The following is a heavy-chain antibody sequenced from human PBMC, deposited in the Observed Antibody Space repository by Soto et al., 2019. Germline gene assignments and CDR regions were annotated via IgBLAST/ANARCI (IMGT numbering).Heavy chain of an antibody. D-gene: IGHD5-18*01. J-gene: IGHJ4*02. Sequence: ASVKVSCKASGYTFTGYYMHWVRQAPGQGLEWMGWINPNSGGTNYAQKFQGWVTMTRDTSISTAYMELSRLRSDDTAVYYCAKTRAYGYAYGVGGDSFDYWGQGTLVTVSS. CDR1: GYTFTGYY. V-gene: IGHV1-2*04. CDR2: INPNSGGT. CDR3: AKTRAYGYAYGVGGDSFDY.